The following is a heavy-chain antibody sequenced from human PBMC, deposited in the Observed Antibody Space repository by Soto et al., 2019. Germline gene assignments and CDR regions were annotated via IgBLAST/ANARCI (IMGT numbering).Heavy chain of an antibody. CDR1: GFSLSPYW. CDR2: LSSDGLGA. V-gene: IGHV3-74*03. Sequence: GGSLRLSCAASGFSLSPYWMHWVRQAPGRGLEWASRLSSDGLGAAYADSVKGRFFISRDIARNTLFLQMNSLRADDTAVYYCARDLGGPVYWGRGTSVTVSS. CDR3: ARDLGGPVY. D-gene: IGHD3-16*01. J-gene: IGHJ4*02.